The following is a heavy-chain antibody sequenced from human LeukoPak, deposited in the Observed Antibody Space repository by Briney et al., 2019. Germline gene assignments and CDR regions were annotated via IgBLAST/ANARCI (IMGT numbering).Heavy chain of an antibody. J-gene: IGHJ5*02. CDR3: ARGKRIVYYYDSSDYPS. CDR1: GGSFSGYY. CDR2: INHSGST. D-gene: IGHD3-22*01. Sequence: SSETLSLTCAVYGGSFSGYYWSWIRQPPGKGLEWIGEINHSGSTNYNPSLKSRVTISVDTSKNQFSLKLCSVTAADTAVYYCARGKRIVYYYDSSDYPSWGQGTLVTVSS. V-gene: IGHV4-34*01.